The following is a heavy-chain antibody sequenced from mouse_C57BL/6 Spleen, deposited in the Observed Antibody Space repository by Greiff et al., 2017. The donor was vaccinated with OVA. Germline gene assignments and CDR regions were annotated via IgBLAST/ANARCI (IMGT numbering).Heavy chain of an antibody. Sequence: QVQLQQPGAELVKPGASVKLSCKASGYTFTSYWMHWVKQRPGQGLEWIGMIHPNSGSTNYNEKFKSKATLTVDKSSSTAYMQLSSLTSEDSAVYYCARWSYGNDAMDYWGQGTSVTVSS. CDR3: ARWSYGNDAMDY. CDR2: IHPNSGST. D-gene: IGHD2-1*01. V-gene: IGHV1-64*01. J-gene: IGHJ4*01. CDR1: GYTFTSYW.